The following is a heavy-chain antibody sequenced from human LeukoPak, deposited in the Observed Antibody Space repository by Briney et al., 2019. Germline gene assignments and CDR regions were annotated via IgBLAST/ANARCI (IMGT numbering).Heavy chain of an antibody. Sequence: SETLSLTCTVSGGSISSYYWSWIRQPPGKGLECIGYIYYSGSTNYNPSLKSRVTISVGTSKNQFSLKLNSVTAADTAMYYCAKSGGYGLIDYWGQGTRVTVSS. CDR3: AKSGGYGLIDY. J-gene: IGHJ4*02. V-gene: IGHV4-59*08. CDR1: GGSISSYY. D-gene: IGHD1-26*01. CDR2: IYYSGST.